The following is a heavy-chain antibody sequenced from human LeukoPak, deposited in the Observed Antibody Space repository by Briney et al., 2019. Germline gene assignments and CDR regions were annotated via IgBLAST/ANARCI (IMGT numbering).Heavy chain of an antibody. V-gene: IGHV3-23*01. D-gene: IGHD2-15*01. CDR3: AKGVVDRGADC. J-gene: IGHJ4*02. Sequence: GGSLRLSCAASGFTFSSNAMTRVRQAPGMGLEWVSSVTESGKNTYYAGSVKGRFTISRDNSKDTLYLQMNSLRVEDTAVYYCAKGVVDRGADCWGQGMLVTVSS. CDR2: VTESGKNT. CDR1: GFTFSSNA.